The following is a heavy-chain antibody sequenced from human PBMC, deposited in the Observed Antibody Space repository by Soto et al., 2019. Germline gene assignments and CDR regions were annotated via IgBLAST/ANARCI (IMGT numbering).Heavy chain of an antibody. D-gene: IGHD5-12*01. CDR2: RSYDGSNK. CDR1: GFTLSSYG. V-gene: IGHV3-30*18. CDR3: AKALGGGYDRSVDY. J-gene: IGHJ4*02. Sequence: QVQLVESGGGVVQPGRSLRLSCAASGFTLSSYGMHWVRQAPGKGLEWVAVRSYDGSNKYYADSVKGRFTISRDNSKNTLYLQMNSLRAEDTAVYYCAKALGGGYDRSVDYWGQGTLVTVSS.